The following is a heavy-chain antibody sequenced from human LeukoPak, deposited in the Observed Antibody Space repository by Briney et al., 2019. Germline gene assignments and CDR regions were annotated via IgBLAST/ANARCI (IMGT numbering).Heavy chain of an antibody. Sequence: PGGSLRLSCAASGFTFSSYWMGWVRQAPGKGLEWVANIKQDGGEKYYVDPVKGRFTISRDNAKNSLDLQMNSLRAEDTALYYCARIRWAGGTWAFDYWGQGNLGTVSS. V-gene: IGHV3-7*01. CDR3: ARIRWAGGTWAFDY. CDR2: IKQDGGEK. CDR1: GFTFSSYW. D-gene: IGHD1-26*01. J-gene: IGHJ4*02.